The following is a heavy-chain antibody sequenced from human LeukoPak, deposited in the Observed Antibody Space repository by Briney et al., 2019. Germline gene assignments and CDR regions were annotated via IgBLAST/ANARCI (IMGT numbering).Heavy chain of an antibody. CDR3: AKDTDFWSGTN. V-gene: IGHV3-30*18. Sequence: PGRSLRLSCAASGFTFSSYGMHWVRQAPGKGLEWVAVISYDGSNKYYADSVKGRFTISRDNSKNTLYLQMNSLRAEDTAVYYCAKDTDFWSGTNWGQGTLVTVSS. D-gene: IGHD3-3*01. CDR1: GFTFSSYG. CDR2: ISYDGSNK. J-gene: IGHJ4*02.